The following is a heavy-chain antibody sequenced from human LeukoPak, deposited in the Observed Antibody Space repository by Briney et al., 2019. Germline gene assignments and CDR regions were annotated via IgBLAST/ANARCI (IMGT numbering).Heavy chain of an antibody. V-gene: IGHV1-8*03. D-gene: IGHD1-26*01. J-gene: IGHJ4*02. CDR3: ARGSGSYYDNLDY. CDR1: GGTFSSYA. CDR2: MNPNSGNT. Sequence: ASVKVSCKASGGTFSSYAISWVRQAPGQGLEWMGWMNPNSGNTGYAQKFQGRVTITRNTSISTAYMELSSLRSEDTAVYYCARGSGSYYDNLDYWGQGTLVTASS.